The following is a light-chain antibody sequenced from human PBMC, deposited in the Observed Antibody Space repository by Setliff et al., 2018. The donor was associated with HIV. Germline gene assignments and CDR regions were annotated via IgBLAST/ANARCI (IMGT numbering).Light chain of an antibody. CDR2: DVS. J-gene: IGLJ1*01. V-gene: IGLV2-11*01. CDR1: SRXVGSYNY. Sequence: QSALTQPRSVSGSPGQSVTISCTGTSRXVGSYNYVSWYQQHPGKAPKLMIYDVSKRPSGVPDRFSGSKSGNTASLTISGLQAEDEAGYYCCSYAGSYTWVFGTGTKVTVL. CDR3: CSYAGSYTWV.